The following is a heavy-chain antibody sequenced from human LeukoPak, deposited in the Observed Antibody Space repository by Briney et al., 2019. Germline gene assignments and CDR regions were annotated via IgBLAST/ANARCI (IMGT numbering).Heavy chain of an antibody. Sequence: PGGSLRLSCAASGFTVSSNYMSWVRQAPGKGLEWVSVIYSGGSTYYADSVKGRFTISRDNSKNTLYLQMNSLRAEDTAVYYCAKLGNCSSTSCYVGWFDPWGQGTLVTVSS. V-gene: IGHV3-66*01. CDR3: AKLGNCSSTSCYVGWFDP. J-gene: IGHJ5*02. CDR1: GFTVSSNY. CDR2: IYSGGST. D-gene: IGHD2-2*01.